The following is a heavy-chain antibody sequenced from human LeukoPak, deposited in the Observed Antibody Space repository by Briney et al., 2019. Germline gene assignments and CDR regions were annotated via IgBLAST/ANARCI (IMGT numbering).Heavy chain of an antibody. D-gene: IGHD3-22*01. CDR3: ARVLDYYDSKYYFDY. Sequence: ASVNVSCKASGYTFTSYGISWVRQAPGQGLEWMGWISAYNGNTNYAQKLQGRVTMTTDTSTSTAYMELRSLRSDDTAVYYCARVLDYYDSKYYFDYWGQGTLVTVSS. CDR2: ISAYNGNT. J-gene: IGHJ4*02. V-gene: IGHV1-18*01. CDR1: GYTFTSYG.